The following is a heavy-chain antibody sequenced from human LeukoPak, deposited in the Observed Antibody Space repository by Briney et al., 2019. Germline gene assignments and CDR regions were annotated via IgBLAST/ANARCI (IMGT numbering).Heavy chain of an antibody. D-gene: IGHD6-19*01. Sequence: PGGSLRLSCAASGFTFSSYAMRWVRQAPGKGLEWVSAISGSGGSTYYADSAKGRFTISRDNSKNTLYLQMNSLRAEDTAVYYCAKGSTSSGWSEYFDYWGQGTLVTVSS. CDR1: GFTFSSYA. V-gene: IGHV3-23*01. CDR2: ISGSGGST. CDR3: AKGSTSSGWSEYFDY. J-gene: IGHJ4*02.